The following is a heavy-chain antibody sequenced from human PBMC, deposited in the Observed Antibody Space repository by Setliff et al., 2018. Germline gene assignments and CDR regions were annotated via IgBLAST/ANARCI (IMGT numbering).Heavy chain of an antibody. V-gene: IGHV1-69*05. D-gene: IGHD2-15*01. J-gene: IGHJ3*01. CDR3: AKASVWVVDANCGSFDV. CDR1: GYNFITTG. Sequence: SVKVSCKTSGYNFITTGISWVRQAPGQGLEWIGGIVPIYGPAKYAQKFQGRVEITTDESTNTAYMELSSLTSDDTATYYCAKASVWVVDANCGSFDVWGQGTVVTVSS. CDR2: IVPIYGPA.